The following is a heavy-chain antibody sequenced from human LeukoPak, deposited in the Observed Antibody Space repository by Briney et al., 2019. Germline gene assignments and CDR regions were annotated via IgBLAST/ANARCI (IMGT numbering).Heavy chain of an antibody. CDR1: GFNFKSYA. D-gene: IGHD1-26*01. Sequence: PGGSLRLSCAASGFNFKSYAMSWVRQAPGKGLEWVSAISGSGGSTYYADSVKGRFTIPRDNSKNTLYLQMNSLRAEDTAVYYCAKSRGSYTSYYFDYWGQGTLVTSPQ. CDR2: ISGSGGST. CDR3: AKSRGSYTSYYFDY. J-gene: IGHJ4*02. V-gene: IGHV3-23*01.